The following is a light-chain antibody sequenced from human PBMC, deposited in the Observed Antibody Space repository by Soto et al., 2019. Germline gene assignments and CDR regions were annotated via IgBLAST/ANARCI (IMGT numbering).Light chain of an antibody. CDR3: QQYNNWPLYT. CDR1: QSVSSN. Sequence: EIVMTQSPATLSVSPGERATLSCRASQSVSSNLAWYQQKPGQAPRLLIYAASTRATGIPDRFSGSGSGTEFTLTISSLQSEDFAVYYCQQYNNWPLYTFGQGTKLEIK. CDR2: AAS. V-gene: IGKV3D-15*01. J-gene: IGKJ2*01.